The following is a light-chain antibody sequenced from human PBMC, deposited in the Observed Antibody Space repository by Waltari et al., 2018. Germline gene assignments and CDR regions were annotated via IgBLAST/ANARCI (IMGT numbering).Light chain of an antibody. J-gene: IGLJ1*01. CDR3: GSYTTSSRDYV. Sequence: QSALTQPASVSGSPGQSITISCTGTSTAIGGYNYVSWYQQYPGKAPKLLIYEVNNRPSEVSNRFSGSKSGNTASLTISGLQAEDEADYYCGSYTTSSRDYVFGTGTKVTVL. V-gene: IGLV2-14*01. CDR1: STAIGGYNY. CDR2: EVN.